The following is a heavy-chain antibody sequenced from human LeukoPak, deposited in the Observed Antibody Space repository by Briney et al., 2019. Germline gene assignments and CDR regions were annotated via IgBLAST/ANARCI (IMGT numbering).Heavy chain of an antibody. CDR3: ARDRTAARIVFHI. J-gene: IGHJ3*02. D-gene: IGHD6-6*01. V-gene: IGHV3-33*01. Sequence: GRSLRLSCAVSGFTFSNYRMHWVRQAPGKGLEWVAVIWYDGSNKYYADSVKGRITISRDNSKNTLYLQMNSLRAEDTAVYYCARDRTAARIVFHIWGQGTMVTVSS. CDR2: IWYDGSNK. CDR1: GFTFSNYR.